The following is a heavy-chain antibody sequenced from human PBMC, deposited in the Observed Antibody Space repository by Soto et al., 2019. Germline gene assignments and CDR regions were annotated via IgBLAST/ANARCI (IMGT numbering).Heavy chain of an antibody. J-gene: IGHJ6*02. CDR2: ISSSSIYT. V-gene: IGHV3-11*06. CDR1: GFTFSDYY. Sequence: PGGSLRLSCAASGFTFSDYYMTWIRHAPGKGLEWVSYISSSSIYTNYADSVKGRFTISRDNAKKSLYLQMNSLRAEDTAVYYCASNRLGHYYGMDVWGQGTTVTVSS. CDR3: ASNRLGHYYGMDV.